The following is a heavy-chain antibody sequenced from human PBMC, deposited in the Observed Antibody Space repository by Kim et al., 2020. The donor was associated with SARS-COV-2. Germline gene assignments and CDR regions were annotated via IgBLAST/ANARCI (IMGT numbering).Heavy chain of an antibody. V-gene: IGHV3-33*03. CDR2: IWYDGSDK. J-gene: IGHJ4*02. CDR3: AKEFSSSRYYFDY. D-gene: IGHD6-13*01. CDR1: GFTFSNYG. Sequence: GGSLRLSCAASGFTFSNYGMHWVRQAPGKGLEWVAVIWYDGSDKYYGESVKGRFTISRDNSKNTLYLQMNSLRAEDTAVYYCAKEFSSSRYYFDYWGQGTLVTVSS.